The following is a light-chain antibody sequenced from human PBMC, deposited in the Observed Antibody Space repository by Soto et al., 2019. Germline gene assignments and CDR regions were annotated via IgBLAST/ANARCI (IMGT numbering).Light chain of an antibody. V-gene: IGKV1-5*01. CDR1: QSISSW. CDR3: QQYNSYPLT. CDR2: DAS. Sequence: DVQMTQSPSSLCESVGDRVAITCRASQSISSWLAWYQQKQGKAPKLLIYDASSLESGVPSRLRGSGYGTEFTITISSMKNDDFATYYCQQYNSYPLTFGGGTKVDIK. J-gene: IGKJ4*01.